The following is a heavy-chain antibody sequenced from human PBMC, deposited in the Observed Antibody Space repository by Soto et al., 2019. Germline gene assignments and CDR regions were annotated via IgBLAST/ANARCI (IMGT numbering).Heavy chain of an antibody. CDR1: GGTFSSYT. CDR2: IIPTLGIA. Sequence: QVQLVQSGAEVKKPGSSVKVSCKASGGTFSSYTISWVRQSPGQGLEWMGRIIPTLGIANYAQKFQGRVMITANKSTSTAYMELSSLRSEDTAVYYCARSTTVVTTRWFDPWGQGTLVTVSS. D-gene: IGHD4-17*01. V-gene: IGHV1-69*02. J-gene: IGHJ5*02. CDR3: ARSTTVVTTRWFDP.